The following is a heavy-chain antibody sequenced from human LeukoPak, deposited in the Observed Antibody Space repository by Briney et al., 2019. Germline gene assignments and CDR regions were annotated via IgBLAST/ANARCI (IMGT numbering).Heavy chain of an antibody. CDR2: LKEDGTET. Sequence: GGSLRLSCAASGIMFSSNWMSWVRLAPGKGLEWVANLKEDGTETYYVDSVKGRFTISRDNAKNSLYLQMNSLRVEDTAVYYCAKEGRSLQTYWGQGTLVTVSS. J-gene: IGHJ4*02. CDR3: AKEGRSLQTY. CDR1: GIMFSSNW. V-gene: IGHV3-7*03. D-gene: IGHD5-24*01.